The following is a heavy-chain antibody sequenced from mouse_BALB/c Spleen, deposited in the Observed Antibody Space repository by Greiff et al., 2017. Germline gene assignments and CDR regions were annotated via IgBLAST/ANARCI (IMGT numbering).Heavy chain of an antibody. CDR1: GFTFTDYY. D-gene: IGHD2-4*01. Sequence: EVQVVESGGGLVQPGGSLRLSCATSGFTFTDYYMSWVRQPPGKALEWLGFIRNKANGYTTEYSASVKGRFTISRDNSQSILYLQMNTLRAEDSATYYCARDLSMITTWGFAWWGQGTLVTVSA. CDR2: IRNKANGYTT. V-gene: IGHV7-3*02. CDR3: ARDLSMITTWGFAW. J-gene: IGHJ3*01.